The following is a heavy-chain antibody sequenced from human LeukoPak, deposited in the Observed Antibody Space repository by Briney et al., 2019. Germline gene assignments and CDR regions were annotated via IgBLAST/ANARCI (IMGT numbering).Heavy chain of an antibody. CDR3: ARHMGHTGYFDF. J-gene: IGHJ4*02. V-gene: IGHV1-2*02. Sequence: GASVKVSCKASGDSFTGYYIHWLRQAPGHGLEWMGWISSNNGVTKYAQKFQDRVTLTRDISISTVYMELNRLTSDDTAVYYCARHMGHTGYFDFWGQGTLVTVSS. CDR1: GDSFTGYY. D-gene: IGHD1-26*01. CDR2: ISSNNGVT.